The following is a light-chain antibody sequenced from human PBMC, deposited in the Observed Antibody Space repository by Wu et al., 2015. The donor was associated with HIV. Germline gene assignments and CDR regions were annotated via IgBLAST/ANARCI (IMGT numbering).Light chain of an antibody. CDR1: QGISSY. CDR2: AAS. V-gene: IGKV1-9*01. J-gene: IGKJ5*01. Sequence: IQLTQSPSSLSASVGDRVTITCRASQGISSYLAWYQQKPGKAPKLLIYAASILQSGVPSRFSGSGSGTDFTLTISSLQPEDFATYFCQQSYSVLSITFGQGTRLEIK. CDR3: QQSYSVLSIT.